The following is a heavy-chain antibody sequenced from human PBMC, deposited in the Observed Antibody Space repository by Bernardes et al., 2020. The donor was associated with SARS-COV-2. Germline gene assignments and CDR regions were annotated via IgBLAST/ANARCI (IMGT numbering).Heavy chain of an antibody. J-gene: IGHJ4*02. Sequence: VGSLRLSCAASGFPFSSYWMNWVRQAPGKGLVWVSRINPDGSSATYADSVKGRFTISRDNSKNTLYVQMTSLRAEDTAVYYCARGEGYFDYWGLGTQVTVSS. CDR1: GFPFSSYW. CDR3: ARGEGYFDY. D-gene: IGHD1-26*01. V-gene: IGHV3-74*01. CDR2: INPDGSSA.